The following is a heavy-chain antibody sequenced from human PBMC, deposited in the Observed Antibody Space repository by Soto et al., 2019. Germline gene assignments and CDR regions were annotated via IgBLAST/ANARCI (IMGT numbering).Heavy chain of an antibody. J-gene: IGHJ4*02. V-gene: IGHV4-39*01. CDR2: VHYSGRT. Sequence: SETLSLTCTVSGGSFSKSSYYWGWIRQPPGKGLEWIGNVHYSGRTYYNPSLKSRVTISVDTSKNQFSLKLSSVTAADTAVYYCARRPITIFGVVSSFDYWGQGTLVTVS. CDR1: GGSFSKSSYY. CDR3: ARRPITIFGVVSSFDY. D-gene: IGHD3-3*01.